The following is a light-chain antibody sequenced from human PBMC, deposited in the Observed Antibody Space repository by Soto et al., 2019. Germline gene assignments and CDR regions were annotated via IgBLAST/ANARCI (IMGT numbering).Light chain of an antibody. V-gene: IGLV1-40*01. CDR3: QSYDSSLRV. Sequence: QPVLTQPPSVSGAPGQRVTISCTGSSSNIGAGYDVHWYQQLPGTAPKLLIYGNSNRPSGVPDRFSGSKSGTSASLAITGLQAEDEADYYCQSYDSSLRVFGTGTQLTVL. J-gene: IGLJ1*01. CDR2: GNS. CDR1: SSNIGAGYD.